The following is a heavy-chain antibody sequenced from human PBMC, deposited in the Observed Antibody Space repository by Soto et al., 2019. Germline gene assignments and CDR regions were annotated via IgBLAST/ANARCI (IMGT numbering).Heavy chain of an antibody. V-gene: IGHV3-7*01. J-gene: IGHJ4*02. D-gene: IGHD4-17*01. CDR1: GFIFSNYW. Sequence: GGSLRLSCAASGFIFSNYWMSWVRQAPGKGLEWVANIKQDGSEKYYVDSVKGRFTISRDNAKNSLYLQMNSLRADDTAVYYCARGYGEQGNIYFDYWGQGTLVTVSS. CDR3: ARGYGEQGNIYFDY. CDR2: IKQDGSEK.